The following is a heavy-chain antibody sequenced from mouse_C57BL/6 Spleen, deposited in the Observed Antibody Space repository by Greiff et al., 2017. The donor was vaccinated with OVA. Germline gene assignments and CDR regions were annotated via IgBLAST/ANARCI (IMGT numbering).Heavy chain of an antibody. CDR1: GYSITSGYY. Sequence: EVQLVESGPGLVKPSQSLSLTCSVTGYSITSGYYWNWIRQFPGNQLEWMGYISYDGSNNYNPSLKNRITITRDTSKNQFFLKLNSVTTETTATYYCARDGTDYGFDDWDQGTSLAVSS. V-gene: IGHV3-6*01. CDR3: ARDGTDYGFDD. D-gene: IGHD2-4*01. J-gene: IGHJ2*02. CDR2: ISYDGSN.